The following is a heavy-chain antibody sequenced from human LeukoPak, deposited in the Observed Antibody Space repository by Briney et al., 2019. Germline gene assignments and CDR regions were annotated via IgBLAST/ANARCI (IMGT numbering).Heavy chain of an antibody. D-gene: IGHD5-18*01. CDR2: IYYSGST. CDR1: GGSISSGGYY. CDR3: ARARGYSYGYDY. V-gene: IGHV4-61*08. J-gene: IGHJ4*02. Sequence: PSETLSLTCTVTGGSISSGGYYWSWIRQHPGKGLEWIGYIYYSGSTNYNPSLKSRVTISVDTSKNQFSLKLSSVTAADTAVYYCARARGYSYGYDYWGQGTLVTVSS.